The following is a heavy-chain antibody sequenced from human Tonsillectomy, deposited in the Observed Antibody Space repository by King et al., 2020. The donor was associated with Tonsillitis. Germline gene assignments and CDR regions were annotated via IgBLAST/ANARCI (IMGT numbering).Heavy chain of an antibody. CDR2: VYPGDSDT. CDR1: GYTFSNYW. V-gene: IGHV5-51*03. Sequence: VQLVESGAAVKKPGESLRISCKGSGYTFSNYWIAWVRQMPGKGLEWMGIVYPGDSDTRYCPSFQGQVTISADQSDNTAYLQWSSLKASDTAMYYCARGLTTVITPPDYWGQGTLVTVSS. J-gene: IGHJ4*02. D-gene: IGHD4-23*01. CDR3: ARGLTTVITPPDY.